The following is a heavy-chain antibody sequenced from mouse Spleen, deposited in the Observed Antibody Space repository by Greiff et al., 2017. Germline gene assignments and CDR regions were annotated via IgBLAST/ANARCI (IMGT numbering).Heavy chain of an antibody. D-gene: IGHD1-2*01. CDR3: ARLFFTTGNYFDY. CDR2: ISSGGSYT. J-gene: IGHJ2*01. Sequence: EVKLVESGGGLVKPGGSLKLSCAASGFTFSSYAMSWVRQTPEKRLEWVATISSGGSYTYYPDSVKGRFTISRDNAKNTLYLQMSSLRSEDTAMYYCARLFFTTGNYFDYWGQGTTLTVSS. V-gene: IGHV5-9-1*01. CDR1: GFTFSSYA.